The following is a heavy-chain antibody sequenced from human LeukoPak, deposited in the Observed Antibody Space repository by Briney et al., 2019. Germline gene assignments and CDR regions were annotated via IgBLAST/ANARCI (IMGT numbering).Heavy chain of an antibody. V-gene: IGHV1-2*02. D-gene: IGHD6-19*01. CDR2: INPSSGGT. J-gene: IGHJ3*02. CDR3: ASGSSGAPDAFDI. CDR1: GYTFTGYY. Sequence: ASVKVSCKASGYTFTGYYMHWVRQAPGQGLEWMGWINPSSGGTNYAQKFQGRVTMTRDTSISTAYMELSRLRSDDTAVYYRASGSSGAPDAFDIWGQGTMVTVSS.